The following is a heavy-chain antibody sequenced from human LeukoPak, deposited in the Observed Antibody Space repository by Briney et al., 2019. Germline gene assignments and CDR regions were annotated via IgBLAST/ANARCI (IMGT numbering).Heavy chain of an antibody. CDR3: ARVGTYYYDRSGTEAFDI. D-gene: IGHD3-22*01. CDR2: INPNSGGT. CDR1: GYTFTGYY. V-gene: IGHV1-2*02. Sequence: ASVKVSCKASGYTFTGYYMQWVRQAPGQGLEWMGWINPNSGGTNYAQKFQGRVTMTRDTSISTAYMELSRLRSDDTAVYYCARVGTYYYDRSGTEAFDIWGQGTMVTVSS. J-gene: IGHJ3*02.